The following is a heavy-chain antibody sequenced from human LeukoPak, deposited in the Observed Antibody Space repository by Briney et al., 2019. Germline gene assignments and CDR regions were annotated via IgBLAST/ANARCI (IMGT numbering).Heavy chain of an antibody. Sequence: GESLKISCKGSRYNFAHDWIGWVRQMPGKGLEWMGIIFPDDSDTIYSPSFQGHVTISADKSINTAYLQWSDLKASDSAMYYCARQESEMTTPANRYFDLWGQGTLITVSS. CDR3: ARQESEMTTPANRYFDL. CDR2: IFPDDSDT. J-gene: IGHJ4*02. V-gene: IGHV5-51*01. D-gene: IGHD2-15*01. CDR1: RYNFAHDW.